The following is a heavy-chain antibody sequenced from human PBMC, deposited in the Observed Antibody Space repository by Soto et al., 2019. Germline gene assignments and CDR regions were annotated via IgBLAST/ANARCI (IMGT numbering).Heavy chain of an antibody. CDR1: GYSFTSYW. CDR2: IYPGDSDT. Sequence: GESLKISCKGSGYSFTSYWIGWVRQMPGKGLEWMGIIYPGDSDTRYSPSFQGQVTISADKSISTAYLQWSSLKASDTATYYCARHKRYCSGGSCYLDAFDIWGQGTMVTVSS. V-gene: IGHV5-51*01. CDR3: ARHKRYCSGGSCYLDAFDI. D-gene: IGHD2-15*01. J-gene: IGHJ3*02.